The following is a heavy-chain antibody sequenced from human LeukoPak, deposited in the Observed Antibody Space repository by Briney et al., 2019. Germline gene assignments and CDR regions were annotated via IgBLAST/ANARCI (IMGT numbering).Heavy chain of an antibody. Sequence: ASVKVSCTASGYTFTNYGMNWVRQATGQGLEWMGWINTNTGNPTYAQGFTGRLVFSLDTSVSTAYLQISSLRAEDTALYYCARDKYQLPYEIDYWGQGTLVTVSS. V-gene: IGHV7-4-1*02. CDR1: GYTFTNYG. D-gene: IGHD2-2*01. CDR3: ARDKYQLPYEIDY. CDR2: INTNTGNP. J-gene: IGHJ4*02.